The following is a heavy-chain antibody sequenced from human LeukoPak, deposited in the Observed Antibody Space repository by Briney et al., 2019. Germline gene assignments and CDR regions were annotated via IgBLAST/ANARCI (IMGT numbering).Heavy chain of an antibody. D-gene: IGHD2-15*01. V-gene: IGHV4-39*07. CDR3: ARESCSGGSCSFHPGLDAFDI. J-gene: IGHJ3*02. Sequence: PSETLSLTCTVSGGSISSSSYYWGWIRQPPGKGLEWIGSIYYSGSTYYNPSLKSRVTISVDTSKNQFSLKLSSVTAADTAVYYCARESCSGGSCSFHPGLDAFDIWGQGTMVTVSS. CDR1: GGSISSSSYY. CDR2: IYYSGST.